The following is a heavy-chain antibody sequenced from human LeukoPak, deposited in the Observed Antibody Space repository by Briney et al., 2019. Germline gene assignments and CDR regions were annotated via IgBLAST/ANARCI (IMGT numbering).Heavy chain of an antibody. V-gene: IGHV3-23*01. CDR3: ARGVGAFSDWFDP. J-gene: IGHJ5*02. CDR1: GFTFSSYA. CDR2: ISGSGGST. D-gene: IGHD1-26*01. Sequence: GGSLRLSCAASGFTFSSYAMSWVRQAPGKGLEWVSAISGSGGSTYYADSVKGRFTISRDNSKNTLYLQMNSLRAEDMAVYYCARGVGAFSDWFDPWGQGTLVTVSS.